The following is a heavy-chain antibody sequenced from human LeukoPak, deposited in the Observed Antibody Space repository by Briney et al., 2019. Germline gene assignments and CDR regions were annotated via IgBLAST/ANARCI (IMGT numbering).Heavy chain of an antibody. J-gene: IGHJ4*02. CDR3: ARGDCSSTSCSFDY. CDR2: IYTSGST. CDR1: GGSINSGSYY. Sequence: PSQTLSLTCTVSGGSINSGSYYWSWIRQPAGKGLEWIGRIYTSGSTIYNPSLKSRVTISVDTSKNQFSLKLTSVTAADTAVYYCARGDCSSTSCSFDYWGQGTLVTVSS. V-gene: IGHV4-61*02. D-gene: IGHD2-2*01.